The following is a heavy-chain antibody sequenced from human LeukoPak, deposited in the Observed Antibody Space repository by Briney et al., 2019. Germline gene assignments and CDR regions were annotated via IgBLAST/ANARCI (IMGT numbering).Heavy chain of an antibody. J-gene: IGHJ4*03. CDR1: GGSFSGYY. CDR2: INHSGST. Sequence: SETLSLTCAVYGGSFSGYYWSWIRQPPGKGLEWIGEINHSGSTNYNPSLKSRVTISVDTSKNQFSLKLSSVTAADTAVYYCARGRITIFGVAPGYYFDYWGQGTLGTVSS. V-gene: IGHV4-34*01. CDR3: ARGRITIFGVAPGYYFDY. D-gene: IGHD3-3*01.